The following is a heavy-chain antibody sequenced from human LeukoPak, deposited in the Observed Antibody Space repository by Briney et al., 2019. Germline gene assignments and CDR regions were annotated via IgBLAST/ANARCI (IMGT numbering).Heavy chain of an antibody. Sequence: GGSLRLSCAAFGFTFRSYWMTWVRQAPGKGLEWVANIKQDGSKKYYVDSVKGRFTISRDNAKNSLYLQMNSLRAEDTALYYCARAGNYADYWGQGALVTVSS. CDR3: ARAGNYADY. J-gene: IGHJ4*02. CDR1: GFTFRSYW. D-gene: IGHD1-7*01. CDR2: IKQDGSKK. V-gene: IGHV3-7*01.